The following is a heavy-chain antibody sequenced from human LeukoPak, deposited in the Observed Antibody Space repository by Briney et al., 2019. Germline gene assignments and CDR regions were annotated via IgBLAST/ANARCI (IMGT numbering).Heavy chain of an antibody. CDR3: ARGVEPLAANTLAY. CDR1: GFTVITND. Sequence: GGSLRLSCAASGFTVITNDMTWVRQAPGKGLEWVSVLYSDGNTKYADSVQGRFTISRDNSKNTLYLEMNSLSPDDTAVYYCARGVEPLAANTLAYWGQGTLVAVSS. D-gene: IGHD1-14*01. J-gene: IGHJ4*02. CDR2: LYSDGNT. V-gene: IGHV3-53*01.